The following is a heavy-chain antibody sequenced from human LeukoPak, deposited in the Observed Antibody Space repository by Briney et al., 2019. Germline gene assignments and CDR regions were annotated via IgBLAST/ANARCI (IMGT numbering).Heavy chain of an antibody. V-gene: IGHV3-9*01. Sequence: GRSLRLSCVVSGFSFDEYTMHWVRQTPGKALEWVSGISSDSRSVGTVDSLKGRYIISRDNAKSTLYLQMNSLRPEDTAVYYCTRRGQGFDYWGQGTLVTVSS. J-gene: IGHJ4*02. CDR2: ISSDSRSV. CDR3: TRRGQGFDY. D-gene: IGHD3-10*01. CDR1: GFSFDEYT.